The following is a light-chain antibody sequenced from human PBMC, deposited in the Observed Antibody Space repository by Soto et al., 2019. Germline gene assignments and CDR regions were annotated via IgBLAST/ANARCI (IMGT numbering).Light chain of an antibody. J-gene: IGLJ1*01. CDR2: DVS. V-gene: IGLV2-14*03. Sequence: QSALTQPASVSGSPGQSITISCTGTSNDVGGYNYVSWFQRHAGKAPKFMIYDVSHRSSGVSNRFSGSKSGNTASLTISGLQAEDEADYYCCSYTRTTSFVFGTGTKLTVL. CDR3: CSYTRTTSFV. CDR1: SNDVGGYNY.